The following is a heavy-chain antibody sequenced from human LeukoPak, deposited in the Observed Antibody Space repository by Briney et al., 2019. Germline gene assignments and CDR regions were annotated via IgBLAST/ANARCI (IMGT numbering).Heavy chain of an antibody. J-gene: IGHJ3*02. D-gene: IGHD3-22*01. CDR1: GYTFTCYY. CDR3: ARGVLYDYYNSSGYALGAFDI. Sequence: ASVKVSFKASGYTFTCYYMHWLRQAPGQGLEWMGWINPNSGGTNYAQKFQGRVTMTRDTSISTAYMELSRLRSDDTAVYYCARGVLYDYYNSSGYALGAFDIWGQGTMVTVSS. CDR2: INPNSGGT. V-gene: IGHV1-2*02.